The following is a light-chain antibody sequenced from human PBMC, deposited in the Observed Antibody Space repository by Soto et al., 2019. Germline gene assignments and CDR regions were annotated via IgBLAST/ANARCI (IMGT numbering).Light chain of an antibody. CDR2: GAS. V-gene: IGKV3-20*01. CDR1: QSVSSSQ. J-gene: IGKJ5*01. Sequence: EIVLTQSPGTLSLSPGERATLSCRASQSVSSSQLAWYQQKPGQAPRLLMHGASSRATGIPDRLSGSGSGTEFTLTISSLQSEDFAVYYCQQYNNWPTFGQGTRLEIK. CDR3: QQYNNWPT.